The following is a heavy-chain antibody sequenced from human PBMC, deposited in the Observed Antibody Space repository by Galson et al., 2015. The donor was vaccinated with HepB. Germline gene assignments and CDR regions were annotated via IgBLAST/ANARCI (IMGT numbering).Heavy chain of an antibody. Sequence: SVKVSCKASGGTFSSYAISWVRQAPGQGLEWMGSIITIFNTTHYAQKFQGRVTITADESTSTADMELSSLRGEDTAIYYCVRGGDGAKSVTTGFNGMDVWGQGTMVTVSS. D-gene: IGHD4-11*01. V-gene: IGHV1-69*13. J-gene: IGHJ6*02. CDR3: VRGGDGAKSVTTGFNGMDV. CDR1: GGTFSSYA. CDR2: IITIFNTT.